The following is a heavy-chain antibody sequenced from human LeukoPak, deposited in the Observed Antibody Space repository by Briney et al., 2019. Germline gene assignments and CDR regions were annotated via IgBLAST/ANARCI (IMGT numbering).Heavy chain of an antibody. D-gene: IGHD2-15*01. J-gene: IGHJ4*02. CDR2: IYYSGST. V-gene: IGHV4-39*07. CDR1: GGSISSSSYY. Sequence: SETLSFTCTVSGGSISSSSYYWGWIRQPPGKGLEWIGSIYYSGSTYYNPSLKSRVTISVDTSKNQFSLKLSSVTAADTAVYYCARGGYCSGDSCAIDYWGQGTLVTVSS. CDR3: ARGGYCSGDSCAIDY.